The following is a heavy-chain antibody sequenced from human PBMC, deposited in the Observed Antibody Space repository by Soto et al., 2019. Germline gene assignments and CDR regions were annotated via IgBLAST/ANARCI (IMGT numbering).Heavy chain of an antibody. J-gene: IGHJ4*02. CDR3: AHSIVYFDWLLEPPRY. V-gene: IGHV2-5*02. CDR1: GFSLSTSGVG. Sequence: QITLKESGPTLVKPTQTLTLTCTFSGFSLSTSGVGVGWIRQPPGKALEWLALIYWDDDKRYSPSLKSRLTITKDTSKNQVVLTMTNMDLVDTATYYCAHSIVYFDWLLEPPRYWGQGTLVTVSS. CDR2: IYWDDDK. D-gene: IGHD3-9*01.